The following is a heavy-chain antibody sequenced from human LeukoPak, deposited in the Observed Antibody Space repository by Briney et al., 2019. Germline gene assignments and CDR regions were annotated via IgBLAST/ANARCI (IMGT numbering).Heavy chain of an antibody. CDR3: ARDKIVGPTTLDY. Sequence: GGSLRLSCVASGFTFSGYWMSWVRQTPEKGLEWVANIKQDGYEKYYVDSVKGRFTISRDNAENSLYLQMNSLRADDTAVYYRARDKIVGPTTLDYWGQGTLVTVSS. CDR1: GFTFSGYW. CDR2: IKQDGYEK. J-gene: IGHJ4*02. D-gene: IGHD1-26*01. V-gene: IGHV3-7*01.